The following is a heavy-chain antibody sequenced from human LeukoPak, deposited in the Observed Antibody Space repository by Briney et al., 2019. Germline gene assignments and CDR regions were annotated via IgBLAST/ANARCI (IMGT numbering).Heavy chain of an antibody. J-gene: IGHJ4*02. CDR3: TGTYSSGWYGDDY. D-gene: IGHD6-19*01. CDR2: IRSKAYGGTT. Sequence: GGSLRLSRTASGFTFGDYAMSWFRQAPGKGLEWVGFIRSKAYGGTTEYAASVKGRFTISRDDSKSIAYLQMNSLKTEDTAVYYCTGTYSSGWYGDDYWGQGTLVTVSS. V-gene: IGHV3-49*03. CDR1: GFTFGDYA.